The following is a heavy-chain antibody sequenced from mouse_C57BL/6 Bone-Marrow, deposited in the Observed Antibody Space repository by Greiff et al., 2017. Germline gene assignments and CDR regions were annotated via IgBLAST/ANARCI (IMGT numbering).Heavy chain of an antibody. Sequence: VQLQQSGAELVKPGASVKLSCTASGFNIKDYYIHWVKQRTEQGLEWIGRIDPEDGETKYAPNFQDKVTITADTSSNTAYLQLSILKSDDTAVYYCTRSRIKYGTNYWGQGTTLTVSS. J-gene: IGHJ2*01. CDR1: GFNIKDYY. D-gene: IGHD1-1*01. V-gene: IGHV14-2*01. CDR2: IDPEDGET. CDR3: TRSRIKYGTNY.